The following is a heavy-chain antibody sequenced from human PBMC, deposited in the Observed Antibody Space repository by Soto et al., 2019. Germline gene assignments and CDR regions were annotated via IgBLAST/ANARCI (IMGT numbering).Heavy chain of an antibody. CDR2: IYYSGST. Sequence: PSETLSLTCTVSGGSSSSYYWSWIRQPPGKGLEWIGYIYYSGSTNYNPSLKSRVTISVDTSKNQFSLKLSSVTAADTAVYYCARSSRGSSDYWGQGTLVTVSS. D-gene: IGHD6-6*01. J-gene: IGHJ4*02. CDR1: GGSSSSYY. CDR3: ARSSRGSSDY. V-gene: IGHV4-59*01.